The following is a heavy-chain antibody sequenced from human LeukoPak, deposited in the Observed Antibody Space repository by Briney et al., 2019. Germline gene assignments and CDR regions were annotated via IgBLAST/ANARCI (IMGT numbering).Heavy chain of an antibody. Sequence: SETLSLTRAVYGGSFSGYYWSWIRQPPGKGLEWIGEINHSGSTNYNPSLKSRVTISVDTSKNQFSLKLSSVTAADTAVYYCARGRDGSGWYRGGLEFDYWGQGTLVTVSS. CDR3: ARGRDGSGWYRGGLEFDY. CDR2: INHSGST. CDR1: GGSFSGYY. D-gene: IGHD6-19*01. V-gene: IGHV4-34*01. J-gene: IGHJ4*02.